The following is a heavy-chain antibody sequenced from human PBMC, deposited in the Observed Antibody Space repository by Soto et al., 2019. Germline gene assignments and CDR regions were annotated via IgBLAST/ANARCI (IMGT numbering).Heavy chain of an antibody. J-gene: IGHJ4*02. CDR2: INHSGST. Sequence: SETLSLTCAVYGGSFSGYYWSWIRQPPGKGLEWIGEINHSGSTNYNPSLKSRVTISVDTSKNQFSLKLSSVTAADTAVYYCARGLKGAVVVVVAATTNTYYFDYWGQGTLVTVSS. D-gene: IGHD2-15*01. V-gene: IGHV4-34*01. CDR3: ARGLKGAVVVVVAATTNTYYFDY. CDR1: GGSFSGYY.